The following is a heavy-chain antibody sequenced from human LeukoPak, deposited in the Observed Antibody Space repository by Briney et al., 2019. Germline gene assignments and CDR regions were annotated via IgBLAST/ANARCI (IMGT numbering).Heavy chain of an antibody. CDR2: IGGSGGNT. J-gene: IGHJ4*02. V-gene: IGHV3-23*01. D-gene: IGHD1-7*01. Sequence: GGSLRLSCAASGFTFSTYAMSWVRQTPGRGLEWVSAIGGSGGNTNYADSVKGRFTISRDNAKNSLYLQMNSLRAEDTAVYYCARDNWNYPPDYWGQGTLVTVSS. CDR3: ARDNWNYPPDY. CDR1: GFTFSTYA.